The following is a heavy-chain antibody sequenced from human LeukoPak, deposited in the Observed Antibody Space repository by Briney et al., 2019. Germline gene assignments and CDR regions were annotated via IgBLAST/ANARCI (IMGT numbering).Heavy chain of an antibody. V-gene: IGHV1-2*02. CDR2: INPNSGGT. J-gene: IGHJ5*02. CDR1: GYSFTGYN. D-gene: IGHD2-8*02. Sequence: ASVKVSCKASGYSFTGYNIHWVRQAPGQGLEWMGWINPNSGGTNYAQKFQGRVTMTRDTSISTAYIELNRLRSDDTAVYYCARGYCTGDSCSGAWFDPWGRGTLVTVFS. CDR3: ARGYCTGDSCSGAWFDP.